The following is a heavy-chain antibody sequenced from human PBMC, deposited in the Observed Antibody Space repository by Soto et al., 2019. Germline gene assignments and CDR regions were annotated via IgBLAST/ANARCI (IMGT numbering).Heavy chain of an antibody. CDR1: GYTFTSYG. Sequence: QVQLVQSGAEVKKPGASVKVSCKASGYTFTSYGISWVRQAPGQGLEWMGWISAYNGNTNYAQKLQGRVTMTTDTSTSTAYMELRSLRSDDTAVYYCARELLVYAILTGYYSGWFDPWGQGTLVTVSS. CDR2: ISAYNGNT. CDR3: ARELLVYAILTGYYSGWFDP. V-gene: IGHV1-18*01. J-gene: IGHJ5*02. D-gene: IGHD3-9*01.